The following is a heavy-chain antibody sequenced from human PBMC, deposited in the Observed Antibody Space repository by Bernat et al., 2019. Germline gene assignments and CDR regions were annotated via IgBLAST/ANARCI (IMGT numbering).Heavy chain of an antibody. CDR2: ISGEGSRT. D-gene: IGHD6-6*01. CDR1: GFTFSSYW. J-gene: IGHJ4*02. V-gene: IGHV3-74*01. Sequence: EVQLVESGGGLVQPGGSLRLSCAASGFTFSSYWMHWVRQVPGKGRVWVSRISGEGSRTSHADSVKGRFTISRDNAKNTLYLQMNSLRAEDTAVYSCARGLSVESRASDYWGQGTLATVSS. CDR3: ARGLSVESRASDY.